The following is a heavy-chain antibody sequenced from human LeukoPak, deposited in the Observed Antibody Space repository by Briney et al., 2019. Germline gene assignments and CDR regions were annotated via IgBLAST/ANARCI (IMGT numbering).Heavy chain of an antibody. V-gene: IGHV1-69*06. CDR2: IIPIFGTA. CDR1: GGTFSSYA. CDR3: ARAWVIARLGDALDM. Sequence: GASVKVSCKASGGTFSSYAISWVRQAPGQGLEWMGGIIPIFGTANYAQKFQGRVTITADKSTSTAYMELSSLRSEDTAVYYCARAWVIARLGDALDMWGQGTMVTVYS. J-gene: IGHJ3*02. D-gene: IGHD7-27*01.